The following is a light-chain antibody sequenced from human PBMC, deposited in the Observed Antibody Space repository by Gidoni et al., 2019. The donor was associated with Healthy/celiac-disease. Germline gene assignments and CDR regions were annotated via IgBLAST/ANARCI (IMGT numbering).Light chain of an antibody. V-gene: IGKV3-20*01. CDR2: GAT. CDR3: QQYGSSPRT. J-gene: IGKJ2*01. CDR1: QSVSSSY. Sequence: EIVLTQSPGTLSLSPGERATLSCRASQSVSSSYLAWYQQKPGQAPRLLIYGATSRATGIPDRFSGSGSGTHFTLTISRLAPEDFAVYYCQQYGSSPRTCGQXTKLEIK.